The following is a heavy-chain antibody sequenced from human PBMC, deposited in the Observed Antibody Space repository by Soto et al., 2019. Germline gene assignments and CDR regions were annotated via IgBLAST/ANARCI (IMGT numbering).Heavy chain of an antibody. CDR1: GNTFTSYG. CDR2: ISAYNGNT. V-gene: IGHV1-18*01. Sequence: ASVKVSCKASGNTFTSYGISWVRQAPGQGLEWMGWISAYNGNTNYAQKLQGRVTMTTDTSTSTAYMELRSLRSEDTVLYYCSRDLIALRTYRAQETLVPVSS. CDR3: SRDLIALRTY. J-gene: IGHJ4*02.